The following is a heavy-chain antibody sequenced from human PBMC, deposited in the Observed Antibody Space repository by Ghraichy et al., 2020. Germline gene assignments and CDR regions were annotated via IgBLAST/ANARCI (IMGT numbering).Heavy chain of an antibody. Sequence: SETLSLTCAVSGGSISSGGYSWSWIRQPPGKGLEWIGYIYHSGSTYYNPSLKSRVTISVDRSKNQFSLKLSSVTAADTAVYYCARVVRGVNKPDAFDIWGQGTMVTVSS. J-gene: IGHJ3*02. D-gene: IGHD3-10*01. CDR1: GGSISSGGYS. CDR2: IYHSGST. CDR3: ARVVRGVNKPDAFDI. V-gene: IGHV4-30-2*01.